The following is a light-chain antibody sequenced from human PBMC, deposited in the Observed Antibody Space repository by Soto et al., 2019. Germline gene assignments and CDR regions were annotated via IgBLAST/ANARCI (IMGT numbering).Light chain of an antibody. CDR2: EGT. CDR3: FSYAGNSVYV. CDR1: SSDVGSYNL. J-gene: IGLJ1*01. V-gene: IGLV2-23*01. Sequence: QSVLTQPASVSGSPGQSITISCTGTSSDVGSYNLVSWFQQLPGKVPKLIIYEGTKRPSGVSDRLSGSKSGYTASLTISGLQAEDAADYYCFSYAGNSVYVFGTGTKVTFL.